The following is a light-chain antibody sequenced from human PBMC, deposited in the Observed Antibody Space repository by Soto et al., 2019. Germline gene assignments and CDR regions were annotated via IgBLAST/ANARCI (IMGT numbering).Light chain of an antibody. Sequence: EIFLTQSPSTLPLSPGERAPLSCRASQSISTSLAWYQQKPGQAPRLLIYDASYRATGIPARFSGSGSGTDFTLTISSLAPEDVELYYCQQRSSCPLTFGGGTKVDIK. CDR3: QQRSSCPLT. CDR1: QSISTS. J-gene: IGKJ4*01. CDR2: DAS. V-gene: IGKV3-11*01.